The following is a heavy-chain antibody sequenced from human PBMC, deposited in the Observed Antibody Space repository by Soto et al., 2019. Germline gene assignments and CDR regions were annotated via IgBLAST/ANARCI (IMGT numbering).Heavy chain of an antibody. Sequence: QVQLVQSGAEVKKPGSSVKVSCKASGCTFSKYTISWVRQAPGQGLEWMGGIIPMFGTANYARKFQGRVTITADESTSTTYMELSSLRSEDTALYYCARQFDYDISGYYYAYWGQGTLVTVSS. CDR2: IIPMFGTA. CDR1: GCTFSKYT. CDR3: ARQFDYDISGYYYAY. J-gene: IGHJ4*02. V-gene: IGHV1-69*01. D-gene: IGHD3-22*01.